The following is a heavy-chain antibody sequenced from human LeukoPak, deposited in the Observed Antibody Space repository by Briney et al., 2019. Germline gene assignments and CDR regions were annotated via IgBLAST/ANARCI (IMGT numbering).Heavy chain of an antibody. D-gene: IGHD4-11*01. J-gene: IGHJ4*02. CDR3: ARAHTLGRTTKYYFDY. CDR1: GYSFTSYW. CDR2: IYPGDSGT. V-gene: IGHV5-51*01. Sequence: GESLKISCKGSGYSFTSYWISWVRQMPGKGLEWMGIIYPGDSGTRYSPSFQGQVTISADKSISTAYLQWSSLKAADTAIYYCARAHTLGRTTKYYFDYWGQGTLVAVSS.